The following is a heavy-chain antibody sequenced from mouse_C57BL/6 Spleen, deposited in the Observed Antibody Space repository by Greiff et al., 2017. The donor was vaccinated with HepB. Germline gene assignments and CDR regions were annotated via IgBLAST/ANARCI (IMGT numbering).Heavy chain of an antibody. Sequence: QVQLKESGAELARPGASVKLSCKASGYTFTSYGISWVKQRTGQGLEWIGEIYPRSGNTYYNEKFKGKATLTADKSSSTAYMELRSLTSEDSAVYFCARVPGSSYVGYWGQGTTLTVSS. D-gene: IGHD1-1*01. CDR1: GYTFTSYG. J-gene: IGHJ2*01. CDR3: ARVPGSSYVGY. CDR2: IYPRSGNT. V-gene: IGHV1-81*01.